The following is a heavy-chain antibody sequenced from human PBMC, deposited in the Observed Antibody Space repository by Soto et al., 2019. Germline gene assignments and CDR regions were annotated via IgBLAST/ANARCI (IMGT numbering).Heavy chain of an antibody. J-gene: IGHJ6*02. CDR1: GYTFTGYY. CDR2: INPNSGGT. D-gene: IGHD6-19*01. Sequence: GASVKVSCKASGYTFTGYYMHWVRQAPGQGLEWMGWINPNSGGTNYAQKFQGWVTMTRDTSISTAYMELSRLRSDDTAVYYCARSVRETYSSGWYGLAFLDYYGMDVWGQGTTVTVSS. V-gene: IGHV1-2*04. CDR3: ARSVRETYSSGWYGLAFLDYYGMDV.